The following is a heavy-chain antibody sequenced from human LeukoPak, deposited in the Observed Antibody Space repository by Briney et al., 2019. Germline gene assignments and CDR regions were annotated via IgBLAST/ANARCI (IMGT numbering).Heavy chain of an antibody. CDR1: GGSFSGYY. J-gene: IGHJ6*03. V-gene: IGHV4-34*01. Sequence: SETLSLTCAVYGGSFSGYYWSWIRQPPGKGLEWIGEINHSGGTNYNPSLKSRVTISVDTSKNQFSLKLSSVTAADTAVYYCARGEGDIVVVPAAIPRYYYYYYMDVWGKGTTVTVSS. D-gene: IGHD2-2*02. CDR3: ARGEGDIVVVPAAIPRYYYYYYMDV. CDR2: INHSGGT.